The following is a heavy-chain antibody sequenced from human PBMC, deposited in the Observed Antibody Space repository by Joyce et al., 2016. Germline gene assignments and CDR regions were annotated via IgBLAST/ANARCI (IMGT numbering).Heavy chain of an antibody. CDR2: ISHYKGEK. CDR3: AREGDLAGYSSGWFLY. J-gene: IGHJ4*02. Sequence: QVQLVQSGSEMRKPGASVKVSCKASGYTFNNYGISWVRQAPGQGLEWVGWISHYKGEKKDAQKFQDRVTLTTDTSTTTAYMEVRSLIFDDTAIYYCAREGDLAGYSSGWFLYWGQGTLVTVS. V-gene: IGHV1-18*01. CDR1: GYTFNNYG. D-gene: IGHD6-19*01.